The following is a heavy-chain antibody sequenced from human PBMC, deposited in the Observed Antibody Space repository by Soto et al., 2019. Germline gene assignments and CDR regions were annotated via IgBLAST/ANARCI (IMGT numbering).Heavy chain of an antibody. CDR2: ISAYNGNT. V-gene: IGHV1-18*01. CDR3: ARFESHYYDGSGSHMDY. CDR1: GYTFTSYG. Sequence: ASVKVSCKASGYTFTSYGISWVRQAPGQGLEWMGWISAYNGNTNYAQKLQGRVTMTTDTSTSTAYMELRSLRSDDTAVYYCARFESHYYDGSGSHMDYSGQGTRVTVSS. D-gene: IGHD3-10*01. J-gene: IGHJ4*02.